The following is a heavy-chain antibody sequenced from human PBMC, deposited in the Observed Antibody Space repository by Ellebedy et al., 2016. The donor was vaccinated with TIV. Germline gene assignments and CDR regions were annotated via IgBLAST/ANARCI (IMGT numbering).Heavy chain of an antibody. V-gene: IGHV1-18*04. D-gene: IGHD5-24*01. CDR3: KGGLEMATIP. Sequence: ASVKVSCXASGYTFTSYGISWVRQAPGQGLEWMGWISAYNGNTNYAQKLQGRVTMTKDTSTDTAYMELSSLRSEDTAVYYCKGGLEMATIPWGQGTLVTVSS. CDR2: ISAYNGNT. J-gene: IGHJ5*02. CDR1: GYTFTSYG.